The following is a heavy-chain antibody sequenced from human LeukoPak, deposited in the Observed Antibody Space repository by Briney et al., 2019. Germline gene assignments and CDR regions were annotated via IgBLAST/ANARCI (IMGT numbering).Heavy chain of an antibody. V-gene: IGHV1-69*05. D-gene: IGHD4-17*01. Sequence: SVKVSCKASGGTFSSYAISWVRQAPGQGLEWMGGIIPIFGTANYAQKFQGRVTITRDTSASTAYMELSSLRSEDTAVYYCARDRDYGDYRDYYFDYWGLGTLVTVSS. J-gene: IGHJ4*02. CDR2: IIPIFGTA. CDR3: ARDRDYGDYRDYYFDY. CDR1: GGTFSSYA.